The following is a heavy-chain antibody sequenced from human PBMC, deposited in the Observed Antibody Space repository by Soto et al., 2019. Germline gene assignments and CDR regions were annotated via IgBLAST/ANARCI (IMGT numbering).Heavy chain of an antibody. J-gene: IGHJ6*03. CDR2: ISGSGGST. CDR3: AKGEYYYYYMDV. D-gene: IGHD1-26*01. Sequence: EVQLLESGGGLVQPGGSLRLSCAASGFTFSSYAMSWVRQAPGKGLEWVSAISGSGGSTYYTDSVKGRFTISRDNSKNTLYLQMNSLRAEDTAVYYCAKGEYYYYYMDVWGKGTTVTVSS. CDR1: GFTFSSYA. V-gene: IGHV3-23*01.